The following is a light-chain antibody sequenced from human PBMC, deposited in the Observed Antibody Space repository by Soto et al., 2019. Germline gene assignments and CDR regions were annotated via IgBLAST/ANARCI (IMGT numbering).Light chain of an antibody. J-gene: IGLJ2*01. Sequence: QSALTQPPSASGSPGQSVTISCTGSSSDVGGYNYVSWYQQHPGKAPKLMIYEVSKRPSGVPDRLYGSKSGNTASLTVSGLQAEDEADYYCGSYGGSNTVVFGAGTKLTVL. V-gene: IGLV2-8*01. CDR2: EVS. CDR3: GSYGGSNTVV. CDR1: SSDVGGYNY.